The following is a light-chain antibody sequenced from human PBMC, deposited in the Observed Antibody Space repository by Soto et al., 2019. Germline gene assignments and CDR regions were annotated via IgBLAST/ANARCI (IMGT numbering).Light chain of an antibody. CDR3: QSYDSSLSGSWV. V-gene: IGLV1-40*01. CDR1: SSNIGAGYD. CDR2: GNS. J-gene: IGLJ3*02. Sequence: QSVLTQPPSVSGAPGQRVTISCTGRSSNIGAGYDVHWYQQLPGTAPKLLIYGNSNRPSGVPDRFSGSKSGTSASLAITGLQAEDEADSYCQSYDSSLSGSWVFGGGTKLTVL.